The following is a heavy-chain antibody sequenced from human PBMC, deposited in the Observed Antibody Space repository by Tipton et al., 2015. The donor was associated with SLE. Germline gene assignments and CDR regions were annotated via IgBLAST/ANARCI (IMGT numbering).Heavy chain of an antibody. CDR2: IYTSGSA. J-gene: IGHJ6*03. CDR3: ARSHCSSPSCYSYYYMDV. D-gene: IGHD2-2*02. CDR1: GGSISSGTYY. Sequence: TLSLTCTVSGGSISSGTYYWSWIRQPAGKGLEWIGRIYTSGSANYNPSLKSRVTISVDTTKNQFSLKLNSVTAADTAVYYCARSHCSSPSCYSYYYMDVWGKGPTVTVSS. V-gene: IGHV4-61*02.